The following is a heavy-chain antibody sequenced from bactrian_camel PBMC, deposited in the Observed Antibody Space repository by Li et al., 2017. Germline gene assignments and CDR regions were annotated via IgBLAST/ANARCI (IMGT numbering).Heavy chain of an antibody. CDR2: IYTGGGST. Sequence: DVQLVESGGGSVQTGGSLTLSCVASVTAYSSYVMGWFRQAPGQEREGVAAIYTGGGSTWYADSVKGRFTASRDNAKNTLYLQMNTLNPEDTAMYYCAAGGYCVAFAYFGQGTQVTVS. D-gene: IGHD2*01. CDR3: AAGGYCVAFAY. CDR1: VTAYSSYV. V-gene: IGHV3S40*01. J-gene: IGHJ6*01.